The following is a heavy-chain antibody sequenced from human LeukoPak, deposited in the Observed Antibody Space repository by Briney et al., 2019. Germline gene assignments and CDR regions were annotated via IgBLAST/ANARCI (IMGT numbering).Heavy chain of an antibody. CDR2: IYYSGST. V-gene: IGHV4-59*01. Sequence: SETLSLTCTVSGGSISSYYWSWIRQPPGKGLEWIGYIYYSGSTNYNPSLKSRVTISVDTSKNQFSLKLSSVTAADTAVYYCARDRVYYDSSGYDYWGQGTLDTVSS. D-gene: IGHD3-22*01. CDR3: ARDRVYYDSSGYDY. J-gene: IGHJ4*02. CDR1: GGSISSYY.